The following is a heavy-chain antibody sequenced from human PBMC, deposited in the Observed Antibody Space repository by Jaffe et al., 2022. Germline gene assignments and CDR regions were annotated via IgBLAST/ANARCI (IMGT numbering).Heavy chain of an antibody. V-gene: IGHV4-61*02. CDR3: ARGPSVTFFDY. J-gene: IGHJ4*02. CDR1: GGSISSGSYY. D-gene: IGHD4-17*01. Sequence: QVQLQESGPGLVKPSQTLSLTCTVSGGSISSGSYYWSWIRQPAGKGLEWIGRIYTSGSTNYNPSLKSRVTISVDTSKNQFSLKLSSVTAADTAVYYCARGPSVTFFDYWGQGTLVTVSS. CDR2: IYTSGST.